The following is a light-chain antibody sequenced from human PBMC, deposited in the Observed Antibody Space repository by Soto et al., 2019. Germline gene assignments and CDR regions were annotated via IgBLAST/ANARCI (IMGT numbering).Light chain of an antibody. CDR2: EGS. J-gene: IGLJ2*01. CDR1: SSDVGSYNL. Sequence: QSVLTQPASVSGSPGQSITISCTGTSSDVGSYNLVSWYQQHPGKAPKLMIYEGSKRPSGVSNRFSGSKFGNTASLTISGLQAEDEADYYCCSYAGSSTSVFGGGTKLTVL. CDR3: CSYAGSSTSV. V-gene: IGLV2-23*01.